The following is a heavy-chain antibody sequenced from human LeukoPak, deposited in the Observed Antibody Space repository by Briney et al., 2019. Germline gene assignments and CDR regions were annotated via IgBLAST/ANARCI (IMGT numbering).Heavy chain of an antibody. CDR2: INPNSGGT. V-gene: IGHV1-2*02. Sequence: ASVKVSCKASGYTFTSYYMHWVRQAPGQGLEWMGWINPNSGGTNYAQKFQGRVTMTRDTSISTAYMELSRLRSDDTAVYYCARDSRDGYNPFDYWGQGTLVTVSS. CDR3: ARDSRDGYNPFDY. J-gene: IGHJ4*02. CDR1: GYTFTSYY. D-gene: IGHD5-24*01.